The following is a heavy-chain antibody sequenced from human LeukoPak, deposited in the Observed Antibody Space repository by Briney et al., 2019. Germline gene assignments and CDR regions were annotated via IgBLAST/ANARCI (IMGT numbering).Heavy chain of an antibody. CDR3: ARDVSGWYGGFDY. D-gene: IGHD6-13*01. CDR1: RFTFSSFE. CDR2: ISSSGYTI. Sequence: GGSLRLSCAPSRFTFSSFEMNWVRQAPGKGLEWVSYISSSGYTIYYADSVKGRFTISKDNAKNSLFLQMNSLRAEDTAVYYCARDVSGWYGGFDYWGQGTLVTVSS. V-gene: IGHV3-48*03. J-gene: IGHJ4*02.